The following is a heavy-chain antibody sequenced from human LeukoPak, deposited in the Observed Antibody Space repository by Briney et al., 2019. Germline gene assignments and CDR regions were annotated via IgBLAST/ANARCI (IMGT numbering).Heavy chain of an antibody. Sequence: SQTLSLTCAISGDSVSSNSAAWNWIRQSPSRGLEWLGRTYYRSKWYNDYAVSVKSRITINPDTSKNQFSLKLSSVTAADTAVYYCARGGRDYGSEFFQHWGLGTLVTVSS. V-gene: IGHV6-1*01. CDR1: GDSVSSNSAA. D-gene: IGHD3-10*01. J-gene: IGHJ1*01. CDR3: ARGGRDYGSEFFQH. CDR2: TYYRSKWYN.